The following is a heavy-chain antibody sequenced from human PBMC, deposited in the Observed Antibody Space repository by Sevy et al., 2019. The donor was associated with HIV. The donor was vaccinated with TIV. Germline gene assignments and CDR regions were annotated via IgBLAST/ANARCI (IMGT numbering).Heavy chain of an antibody. Sequence: GGSLRLSCAASGFTFSTYGMHWVRQAPGKGLEWVAVIWFDGSNTYYADSVKGRFTISRDIAKNTLHLQMNSLRAEDTAVYYCARDDYGDYEAYYYYGMDVWGQGTTVTVSS. V-gene: IGHV3-33*01. CDR3: ARDDYGDYEAYYYYGMDV. CDR2: IWFDGSNT. CDR1: GFTFSTYG. J-gene: IGHJ6*02. D-gene: IGHD4-17*01.